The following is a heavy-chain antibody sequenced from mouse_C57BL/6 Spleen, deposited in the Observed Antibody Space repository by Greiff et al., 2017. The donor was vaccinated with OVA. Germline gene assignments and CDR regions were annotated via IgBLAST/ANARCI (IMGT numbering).Heavy chain of an antibody. CDR2: IDPSDSYT. D-gene: IGHD2-5*01. V-gene: IGHV1-69*01. CDR3: ARGTGSNRHFDV. J-gene: IGHJ1*03. Sequence: QVQLQQPGAELVMPGASVKLSCKASGYTFTSYWMHWVKQRPGQGLEWIGEIDPSDSYTNYNQKFKGKSTLTVDKSSSTAYMQLSSLTSEDSAVYYCARGTGSNRHFDVWGTGTTVTVSS. CDR1: GYTFTSYW.